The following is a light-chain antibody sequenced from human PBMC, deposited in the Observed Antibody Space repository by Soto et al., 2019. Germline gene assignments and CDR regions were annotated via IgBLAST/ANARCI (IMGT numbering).Light chain of an antibody. Sequence: EVVLTQSPVTLSLSPGERATLSCRASQSVGTFLAWYQQKPGQAPRLIIYDTSNRATGIPARFSGTGSGTDFALTISSVEPEAFAVYFCQNRTNWPRTFGQGTKLDIK. CDR3: QNRTNWPRT. CDR1: QSVGTF. CDR2: DTS. V-gene: IGKV3-11*01. J-gene: IGKJ2*01.